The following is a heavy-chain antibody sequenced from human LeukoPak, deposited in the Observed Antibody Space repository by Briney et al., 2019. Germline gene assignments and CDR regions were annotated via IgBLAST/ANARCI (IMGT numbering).Heavy chain of an antibody. D-gene: IGHD2-15*01. CDR2: IYSGGST. Sequence: GGSLRLSCAASGFTVSSNYMSWVRQAPGKGLEWVSVIYSGGSTYYAGSVKGRFTISRDNSKNTLYLQMNSLRAEDTAVYYCARDKGLPHYYYYRMDVWGQGTTVTVSS. CDR1: GFTVSSNY. V-gene: IGHV3-53*01. CDR3: ARDKGLPHYYYYRMDV. J-gene: IGHJ6*02.